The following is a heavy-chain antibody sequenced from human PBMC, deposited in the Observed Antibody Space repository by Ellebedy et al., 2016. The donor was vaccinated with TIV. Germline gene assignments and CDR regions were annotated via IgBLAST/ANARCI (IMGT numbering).Heavy chain of an antibody. Sequence: PGGSLRLSCAAWGFSFSNFLMSCVRQATGKGLEWVAHIKTDGSETYYVDSVKGRFTISRENAKNALFLQMDGLRVDDSAVYYCVGFGVFNLWGQGAPVTVSS. V-gene: IGHV3-7*04. D-gene: IGHD3-3*01. CDR3: VGFGVFNL. CDR1: GFSFSNFL. CDR2: IKTDGSET. J-gene: IGHJ5*02.